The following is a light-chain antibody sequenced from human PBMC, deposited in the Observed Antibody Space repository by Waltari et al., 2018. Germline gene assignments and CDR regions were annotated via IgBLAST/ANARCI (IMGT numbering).Light chain of an antibody. CDR1: SRDVGGYNY. CDR2: DVI. Sequence: QSALTQPASVSGSPGQSITISCTGTSRDVGGYNYVSWYQQHPGKAPKLLIYDVIYRPSGVSDRCSGSKSGNTASRIISGLQADDDADYYCSSYISSSTPYVFGTGTKVTVL. CDR3: SSYISSSTPYV. J-gene: IGLJ1*01. V-gene: IGLV2-14*03.